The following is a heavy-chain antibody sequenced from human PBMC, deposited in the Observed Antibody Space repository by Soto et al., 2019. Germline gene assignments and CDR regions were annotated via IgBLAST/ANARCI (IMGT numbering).Heavy chain of an antibody. CDR1: GFTFSSYA. D-gene: IGHD4-17*01. V-gene: IGHV3-23*01. CDR3: AKFYAPGGDYTYYYYYYYMDV. Sequence: GGSLRLSCAASGFTFSSYAMSWVRQAPGKGLEWVSAISGSGGSTYYADSAKGRFTISRDNSKNTMDLQMNSLRAEDTAVYYCAKFYAPGGDYTYYYYYYYMDVWGKGTTVTVSS. CDR2: ISGSGGST. J-gene: IGHJ6*03.